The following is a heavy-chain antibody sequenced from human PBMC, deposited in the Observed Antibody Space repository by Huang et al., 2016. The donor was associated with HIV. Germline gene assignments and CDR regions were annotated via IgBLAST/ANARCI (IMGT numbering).Heavy chain of an antibody. CDR3: ARTKGEFDF. V-gene: IGHV1-18*04. CDR2: ISGDNVST. Sequence: QIHLVQSGPEVKQPGASVKVSCKASGYKFHIYEITEVRQTPGQGLEGMGGISGDNVSTRCAHKVQDRLTMTTDVSTSTAYWELRSLRLDDTAVYYCARTKGEFDFWGQGALVTVSS. CDR1: GYKFHIYE. D-gene: IGHD3-16*01. J-gene: IGHJ4*02.